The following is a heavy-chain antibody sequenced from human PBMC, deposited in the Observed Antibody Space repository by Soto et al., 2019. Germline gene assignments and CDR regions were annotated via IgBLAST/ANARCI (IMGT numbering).Heavy chain of an antibody. V-gene: IGHV5-51*01. J-gene: IGHJ6*02. CDR3: ARHIVVDSGVDGYYYYGMDV. Sequence: GESLKISCKGSGYSFTSYWIGWVRQMPGKGLEWMGIIYPGDSDTRYSPSFQGQVTISADKSISTAYLQWSSLKASDTAMYYCARHIVVDSGVDGYYYYGMDVWGQGTTVTVSS. CDR1: GYSFTSYW. CDR2: IYPGDSDT. D-gene: IGHD2-15*01.